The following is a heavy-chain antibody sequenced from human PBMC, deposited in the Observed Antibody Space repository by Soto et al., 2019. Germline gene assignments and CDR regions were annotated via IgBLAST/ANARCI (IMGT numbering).Heavy chain of an antibody. CDR1: GFTFSSYW. D-gene: IGHD6-13*01. V-gene: IGHV3-7*01. CDR3: AREAYRSSWYGDYYYYGMDV. CDR2: IKQDGSEK. Sequence: HPGGSLRLSCAASGFTFSSYWMSWVRQAPGKGLEWVANIKQDGSEKYYVDSVKGRFTISRDNAKNSLYLQMNSLRAEDTAVYYCAREAYRSSWYGDYYYYGMDVWGQGTTVTVSS. J-gene: IGHJ6*02.